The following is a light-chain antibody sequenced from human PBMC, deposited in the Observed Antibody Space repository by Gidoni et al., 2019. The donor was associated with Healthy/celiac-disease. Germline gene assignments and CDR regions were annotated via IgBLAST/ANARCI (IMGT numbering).Light chain of an antibody. CDR1: QSVSSSY. J-gene: IGKJ3*01. CDR2: GAS. CDR3: QQYGSSPRGIT. V-gene: IGKV3-20*01. Sequence: EIVLPQSPGPLSLSPGESATLSCRASQSVSSSYLAWYQQKPGQAPRLLIYGASSRATGIQDRFSGSGSGTDFTLTISRLEPEDFAVYYCQQYGSSPRGITFGPGTKVDIK.